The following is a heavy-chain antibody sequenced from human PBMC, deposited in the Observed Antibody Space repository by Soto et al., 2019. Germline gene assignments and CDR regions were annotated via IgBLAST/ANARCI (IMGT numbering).Heavy chain of an antibody. CDR2: IYDSGST. Sequence: LSLTCTVSGDSIRSYYWSWIRQPPGKGLEWIGYIYDSGSTNYNPSLKSRVTISVDTSKSQFSLKLSSVTAADTAVYYCARDRAYYESSGLYFDYWGQGTLVTVSS. V-gene: IGHV4-59*01. J-gene: IGHJ4*02. CDR3: ARDRAYYESSGLYFDY. CDR1: GDSIRSYY. D-gene: IGHD3-22*01.